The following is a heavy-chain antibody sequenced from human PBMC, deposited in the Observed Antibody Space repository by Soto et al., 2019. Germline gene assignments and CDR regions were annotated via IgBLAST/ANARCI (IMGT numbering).Heavy chain of an antibody. Sequence: SETVCLTCVVDEGFDSGYYWSLIRQPPGKGLEWIGEINHSGSTNYNPSLKSRVTISVDTSKNQFSLKLSSVTAADTAVYYCARGRRGSSSSRLVYWGQGTLVTVSS. J-gene: IGHJ4*02. CDR2: INHSGST. CDR3: ARGRRGSSSSRLVY. CDR1: EGFDSGYY. D-gene: IGHD6-6*01. V-gene: IGHV4-34*01.